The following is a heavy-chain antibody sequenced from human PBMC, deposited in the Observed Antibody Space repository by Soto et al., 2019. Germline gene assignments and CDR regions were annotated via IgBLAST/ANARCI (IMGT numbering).Heavy chain of an antibody. Sequence: SETLSLTCTASGGSISSYYWSWIRQPPGKGLEWIGYIYYSGSTNYNPSLKSRVTISVDTSKNQFSLRLSSVTAADTAVYYCARSPRSISTGGIDFWGQGILVTVYS. V-gene: IGHV4-59*08. CDR1: GGSISSYY. J-gene: IGHJ4*01. CDR3: ARSPRSISTGGIDF. CDR2: IYYSGST. D-gene: IGHD1-1*01.